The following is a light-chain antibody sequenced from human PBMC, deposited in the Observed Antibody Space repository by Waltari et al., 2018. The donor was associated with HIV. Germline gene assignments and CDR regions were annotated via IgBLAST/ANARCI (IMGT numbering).Light chain of an antibody. Sequence: QSALTQPASVSGSPGQSITISCTVSISDIGDSDSVSWYQQYPGNVPKLVIYEVSNRPSGVSDRFSGSKSGNTASLAISGLQAEDEADYYCLLKIGSNTPIFGGGTKLTVL. CDR3: LLKIGSNTPI. J-gene: IGLJ2*01. CDR1: ISDIGDSDS. V-gene: IGLV2-14*01. CDR2: EVS.